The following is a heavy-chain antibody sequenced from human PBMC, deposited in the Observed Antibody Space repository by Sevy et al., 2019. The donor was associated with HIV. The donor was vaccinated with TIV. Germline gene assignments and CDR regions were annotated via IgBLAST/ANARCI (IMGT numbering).Heavy chain of an antibody. D-gene: IGHD2-21*01. CDR1: GFAFSDHY. J-gene: IGHJ6*03. CDR2: IRNRPNRYTT. CDR3: VRGPNCGVGGCQQISPYCLDV. Sequence: GGSLRLSCAASGFAFSDHYVDWVRQAPGKGLEWVGRIRNRPNRYTTEYAASVEGRFTISRDDSRRSLYLQMNSLKTEGSAVYYCVRGPNCGVGGCQQISPYCLDVWGIGATVTVSS. V-gene: IGHV3-72*01.